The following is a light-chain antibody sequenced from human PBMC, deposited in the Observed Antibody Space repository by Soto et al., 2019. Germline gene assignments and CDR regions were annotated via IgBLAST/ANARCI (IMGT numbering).Light chain of an antibody. V-gene: IGLV2-14*01. CDR1: SSDVGGYNY. Sequence: QSALTQPASVSGSPGQSITVSCTGTSSDVGGYNYVSWYQQHPGKAPKLMIYDVSNRPSGVSNRFSGSKSGNTASLTISGLHAEDEADYTEKVFGNGTKVTVL. CDR3: KV. J-gene: IGLJ1*01. CDR2: DVS.